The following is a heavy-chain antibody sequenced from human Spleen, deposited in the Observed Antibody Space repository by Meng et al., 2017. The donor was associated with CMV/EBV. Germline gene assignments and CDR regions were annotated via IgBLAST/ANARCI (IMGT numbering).Heavy chain of an antibody. Sequence: QVQPQESGPGLVKPSQILSITCTVSGGSISSGDYYWSWIRQPPGKGLEWIGEIIHGGSPSYNPSLKSRVTISIDTSKNQLSLMLSSVTAADTAVYYCARRPTGIDYWGQGTLVTVSS. CDR2: IIHGGSP. CDR1: GGSISSGDYY. V-gene: IGHV4-30-4*08. J-gene: IGHJ4*02. D-gene: IGHD2-8*02. CDR3: ARRPTGIDY.